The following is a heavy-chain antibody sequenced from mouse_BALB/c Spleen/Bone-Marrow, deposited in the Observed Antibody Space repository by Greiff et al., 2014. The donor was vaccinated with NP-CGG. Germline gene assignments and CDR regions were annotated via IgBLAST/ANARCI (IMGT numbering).Heavy chain of an antibody. D-gene: IGHD2-14*01. CDR1: GFNIKDTY. CDR3: ASYRYGSYFDV. J-gene: IGHJ1*01. Sequence: EVKLVESGAELAKPGASVKLSCTASGFNIKDTYLHWVKQRPEQGLDWIGRIDPAIFTXXXPXFXGKAPXXADTSSNTAYLRLSSLTSEDTAVYYCASYRYGSYFDVWGAGTTVTVSS. CDR2: IDPAIFT. V-gene: IGHV14-3*02.